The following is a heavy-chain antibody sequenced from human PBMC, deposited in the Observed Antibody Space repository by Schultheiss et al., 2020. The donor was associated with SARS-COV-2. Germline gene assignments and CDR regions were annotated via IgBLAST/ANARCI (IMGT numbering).Heavy chain of an antibody. J-gene: IGHJ4*02. CDR3: VKSPLLWRLAGDY. Sequence: GGSLRLSCAASGFTFSSYGMHWVRQAPGKGLEWVALISYDGSNKYYADSAKGRFTISRDNSKNTLYLQMNSLRAEDTAVYYCVKSPLLWRLAGDYWGQGTLVTGSS. V-gene: IGHV3-30*19. CDR1: GFTFSSYG. CDR2: ISYDGSNK. D-gene: IGHD3-10*01.